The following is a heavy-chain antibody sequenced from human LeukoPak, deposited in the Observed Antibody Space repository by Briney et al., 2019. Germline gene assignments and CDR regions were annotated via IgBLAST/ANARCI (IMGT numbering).Heavy chain of an antibody. Sequence: GASVKVSCKASGGTFSSYAISGVRQAPGQGPEWMGWIIPILGKANYAQKFQGRVTITADASTSTAYMELSSLRSEDTAVYSCARTRGTGYDFWSGPSGYYMDVWGKGTTVTVSS. V-gene: IGHV1-69*13. CDR1: GGTFSSYA. D-gene: IGHD3-3*01. CDR3: ARTRGTGYDFWSGPSGYYMDV. CDR2: IIPILGKA. J-gene: IGHJ6*03.